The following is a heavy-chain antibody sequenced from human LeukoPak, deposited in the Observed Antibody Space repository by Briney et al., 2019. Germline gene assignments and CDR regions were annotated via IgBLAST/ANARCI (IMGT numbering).Heavy chain of an antibody. CDR3: ARQVIRGAFNL. CDR2: IIPILGIA. Sequence: SVKVSCKASGGTFSSYAISWVRQAPGQGLEWMGRIIPILGIANYAQKFQGRVTITADKSTSTAYMELSSLRSEDTAVYYCARQVIRGAFNLWGQGTLVTVSS. J-gene: IGHJ3*01. CDR1: GGTFSSYA. V-gene: IGHV1-69*04.